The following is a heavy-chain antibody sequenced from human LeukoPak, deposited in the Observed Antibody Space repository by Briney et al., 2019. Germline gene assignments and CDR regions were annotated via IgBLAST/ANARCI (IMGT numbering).Heavy chain of an antibody. CDR3: AREVTGDAFDI. J-gene: IGHJ3*02. Sequence: PSETLSLTCAVYGGSFSGYYWSWIRQPPGKGLEWIGEINHSGSTNYNPSLKSRVTISVDTSKNQFSLKLSSVTAADTAVYYCAREVTGDAFDIWGQGTMVTVSS. D-gene: IGHD1-1*01. CDR1: GGSFSGYY. CDR2: INHSGST. V-gene: IGHV4-34*01.